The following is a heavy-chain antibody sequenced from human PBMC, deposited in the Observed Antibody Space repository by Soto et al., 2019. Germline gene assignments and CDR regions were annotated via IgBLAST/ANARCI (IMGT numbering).Heavy chain of an antibody. Sequence: EVQLLESGGALVQPGGSLRLSCAASGFTFSSYAMSWVRQAPGKGLEWVSASSGSGFSSYYVDSVRGRFTISRDNSKNSMYLQRNSVRAEDTAVYYCAKDRLPTGNYRDYFDSWGQGTLVTVSS. CDR2: SSGSGFSS. CDR3: AKDRLPTGNYRDYFDS. CDR1: GFTFSSYA. D-gene: IGHD1-7*01. J-gene: IGHJ4*02. V-gene: IGHV3-23*01.